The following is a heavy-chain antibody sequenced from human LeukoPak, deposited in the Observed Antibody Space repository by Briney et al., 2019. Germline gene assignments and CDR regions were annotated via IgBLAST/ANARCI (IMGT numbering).Heavy chain of an antibody. J-gene: IGHJ4*02. CDR3: AGAYCGGDCYSGRTFDI. Sequence: SETLSLTRAVSGGSISSSNWWSWVRQPPGKGLEWIGEVYHSGSTNYSPSLKSRVTLSVDKSKNQFSLRLSSVTAADTAVYYCAGAYCGGDCYSGRTFDIWGQGTLVTVSS. CDR1: GGSISSSNW. V-gene: IGHV4-4*02. CDR2: VYHSGST. D-gene: IGHD2-21*02.